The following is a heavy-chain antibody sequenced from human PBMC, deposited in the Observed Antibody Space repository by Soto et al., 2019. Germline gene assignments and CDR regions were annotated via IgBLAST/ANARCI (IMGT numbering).Heavy chain of an antibody. CDR1: GYTFTAYY. Sequence: QVQLVQSGAEVKKPGASVKVSCQASGYTFTAYYVHWVRQAPGQGLEWMGWINPNTGGTTYAQKFQGRVTMTRDTSIRTAYMELSSLRSDDTALYYCARDRPPDYWGQGTLVTVSS. J-gene: IGHJ4*02. CDR3: ARDRPPDY. CDR2: INPNTGGT. V-gene: IGHV1-2*02.